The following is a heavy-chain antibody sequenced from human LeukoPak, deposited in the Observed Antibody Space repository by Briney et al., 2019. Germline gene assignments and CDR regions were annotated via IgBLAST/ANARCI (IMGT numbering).Heavy chain of an antibody. CDR2: INPSGGST. Sequence: WASVKVSCKASGYTFTSYYMHWVRQAPGQGLEWMGIINPSGGSTSYAQKFQGRVTMTEDTSTDTAYMELSSLRSEDTAVYYCATAVGPYYFDYWGQGTLVTVSS. J-gene: IGHJ4*02. CDR3: ATAVGPYYFDY. V-gene: IGHV1-46*01. CDR1: GYTFTSYY. D-gene: IGHD1-26*01.